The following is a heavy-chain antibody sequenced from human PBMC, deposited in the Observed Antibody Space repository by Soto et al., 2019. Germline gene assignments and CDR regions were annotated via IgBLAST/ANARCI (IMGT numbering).Heavy chain of an antibody. V-gene: IGHV4-39*07. D-gene: IGHD2-2*01. CDR1: GGSISISSYY. Sequence: SDTLSLTCTVSGGSISISSYYWGWILHPPGKGLEWIGSIFYSGSTYYNPSLKSRVTISVDTSKNQFSLKLNSVTAADTAVYYCAKVYFGGGGTSYLFHHWGQGTLVTVSS. J-gene: IGHJ4*02. CDR2: IFYSGST. CDR3: AKVYFGGGGTSYLFHH.